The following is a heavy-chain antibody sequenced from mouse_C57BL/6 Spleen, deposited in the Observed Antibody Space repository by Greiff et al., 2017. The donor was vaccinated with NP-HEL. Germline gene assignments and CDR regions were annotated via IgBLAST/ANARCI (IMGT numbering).Heavy chain of an antibody. Sequence: QVQLQQSGAELVKPGASVKLSCKASGYTFTSYWMQWVKQRPGQGLEWIGEIDPSDSYTNYNQKFKGKATLTVDTSSSTAYMQLSSLTSEDSAVYYWASRSNYFYYYSMDYWGQGTSVTVSS. V-gene: IGHV1-50*01. CDR3: ASRSNYFYYYSMDY. D-gene: IGHD2-5*01. J-gene: IGHJ4*01. CDR1: GYTFTSYW. CDR2: IDPSDSYT.